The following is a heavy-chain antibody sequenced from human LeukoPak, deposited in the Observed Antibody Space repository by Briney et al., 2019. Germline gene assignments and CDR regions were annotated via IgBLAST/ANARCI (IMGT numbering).Heavy chain of an antibody. CDR3: ARDSSGFYYGYNWFDP. Sequence: ASVKVSCKASEYTFTDYYMHWVRQAPGQGLEWMGWINPNSGGTNYAQKFQGRVTMTRDTSISTAYMELSRLRSDDTAVYYYARDSSGFYYGYNWFDPWGQGTLVTVSS. V-gene: IGHV1-2*02. CDR1: EYTFTDYY. D-gene: IGHD3-22*01. J-gene: IGHJ5*02. CDR2: INPNSGGT.